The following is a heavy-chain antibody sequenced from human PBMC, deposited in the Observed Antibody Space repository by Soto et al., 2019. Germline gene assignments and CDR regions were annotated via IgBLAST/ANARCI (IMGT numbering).Heavy chain of an antibody. CDR3: ARGAYYDTSGLYYFDY. D-gene: IGHD3-22*01. Sequence: GGSLRLSCAASGFTFSSHGMHWVRQAPGKGLEWVAVIRYDGSNKYYADSVKGRFTISRDNSENTLYLQMNSLRAEDSAVYNCARGAYYDTSGLYYFDYWGQGTLVTVSS. CDR2: IRYDGSNK. J-gene: IGHJ4*02. CDR1: GFTFSSHG. V-gene: IGHV3-33*01.